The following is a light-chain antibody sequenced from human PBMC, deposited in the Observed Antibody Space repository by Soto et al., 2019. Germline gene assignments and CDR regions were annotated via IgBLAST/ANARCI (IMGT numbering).Light chain of an antibody. CDR2: DVS. CDR3: SSYTSSSTYV. J-gene: IGLJ1*01. V-gene: IGLV2-14*01. Sequence: QSALTQPASVSGSPGQSITISCTGTSSDVGAYNYVSWYQQHPGKAPKLMIHDVSNRPSGVSNRFSGSKSGNTASLTISGLQAEDEADYYCSSYTSSSTYVFATGTKVTVL. CDR1: SSDVGAYNY.